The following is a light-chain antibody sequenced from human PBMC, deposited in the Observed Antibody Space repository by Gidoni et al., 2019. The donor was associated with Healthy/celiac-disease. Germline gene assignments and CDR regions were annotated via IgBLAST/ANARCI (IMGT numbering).Light chain of an antibody. CDR2: GNS. CDR3: QSYDSSLSGWV. Sequence: QSVLPQPPSVSGAPGQRVTISCTGSSSNIGAGYAVHWYQQLPVPAPKLLIYGNSNRPSGVPDRFSGSKSGTSASLAITGLQAEDEADYYCQSYDSSLSGWVFGGGTKLTVL. CDR1: SSNIGAGYA. J-gene: IGLJ3*02. V-gene: IGLV1-40*01.